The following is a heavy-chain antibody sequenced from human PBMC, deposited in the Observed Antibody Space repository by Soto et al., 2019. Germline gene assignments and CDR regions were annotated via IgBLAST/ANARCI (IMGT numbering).Heavy chain of an antibody. V-gene: IGHV3-23*01. CDR1: GFTFSSYA. Sequence: EVQLLESGGGLVQPGGSLRLSCAASGFTFSSYAMSWVRQAPGKGLEWVSAISGSGGSTYYADSVKGRFIISRDNSKSTLYLQMNSLRAEDTAVYYCEKGSIFGVVIGYWGQGTLVTVSS. CDR3: EKGSIFGVVIGY. CDR2: ISGSGGST. J-gene: IGHJ4*02. D-gene: IGHD3-3*01.